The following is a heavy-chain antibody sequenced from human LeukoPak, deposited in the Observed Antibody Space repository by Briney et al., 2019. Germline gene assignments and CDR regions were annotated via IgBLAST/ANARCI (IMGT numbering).Heavy chain of an antibody. Sequence: PGGSLRLSCAASGYTFRTFWMSWVRQAPGKGLEWVANINEDESATNYVDSVKGRFTISRDNAKNSLHLQMSSLRDEDTAVYYCAREIDLTTILGVDIIGWFDPWGQGTLVTVSS. CDR2: INEDESAT. V-gene: IGHV3-7*01. D-gene: IGHD3-3*01. J-gene: IGHJ5*02. CDR1: GYTFRTFW. CDR3: AREIDLTTILGVDIIGWFDP.